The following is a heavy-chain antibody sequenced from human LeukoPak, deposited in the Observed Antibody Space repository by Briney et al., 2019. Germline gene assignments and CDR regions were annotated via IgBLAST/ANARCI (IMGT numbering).Heavy chain of an antibody. Sequence: SETLSLTCAVYGGSFSGYYWSWIRQPPGKGLEWIGYIYYSGSTNYNPSLKSRVTISVDTSKNQFSLKLSSVTAADTAVYYCARGRAAMAPYGMDVWGQGTTVTVSS. J-gene: IGHJ6*02. CDR3: ARGRAAMAPYGMDV. D-gene: IGHD5-18*01. CDR2: IYYSGST. CDR1: GGSFSGYY. V-gene: IGHV4-59*01.